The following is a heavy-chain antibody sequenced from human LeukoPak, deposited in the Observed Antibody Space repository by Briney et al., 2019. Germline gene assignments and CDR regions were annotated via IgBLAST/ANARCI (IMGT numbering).Heavy chain of an antibody. Sequence: ASVTVSCKASGYTFTIYGISWVRQAPGQGLEWMGWISAYNGNTNYAQKLQGRVTMTTDTSTRAAYMELRSLRSDDTAVYYCARDNIAVAGADYWGQGTLVTVSS. D-gene: IGHD6-19*01. CDR2: ISAYNGNT. V-gene: IGHV1-18*01. J-gene: IGHJ4*02. CDR3: ARDNIAVAGADY. CDR1: GYTFTIYG.